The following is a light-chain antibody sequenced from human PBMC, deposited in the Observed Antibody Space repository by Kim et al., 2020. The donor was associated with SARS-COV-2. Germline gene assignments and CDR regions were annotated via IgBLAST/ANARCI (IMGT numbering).Light chain of an antibody. J-gene: IGKJ1*01. Sequence: EIVMTQSPVTLSVSPGERATLSCRASQSVSTYLAWYQQKLGQAPRLLIYDASTRATDIPARFSGSGSGTEFTLTISSLQSEDFAVYYCQQSNSWPRTFGHGTKMDIK. V-gene: IGKV3-15*01. CDR1: QSVSTY. CDR3: QQSNSWPRT. CDR2: DAS.